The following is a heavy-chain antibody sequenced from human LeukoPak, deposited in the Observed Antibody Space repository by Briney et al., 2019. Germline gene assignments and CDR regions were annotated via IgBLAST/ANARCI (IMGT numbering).Heavy chain of an antibody. CDR2: ISGSGGST. J-gene: IGHJ6*02. Sequence: GGSLRLSCAASGFTFSIYAMSWVRQAPGKGLEWVSAISGSGGSTYYADSVKGRFTISRDNSKNTLYLQMNSLRAEDTAVYYCAKDLDTIFGVVISTYYYYGMDVWGQGTTVTVSS. D-gene: IGHD3-3*01. CDR1: GFTFSIYA. V-gene: IGHV3-23*01. CDR3: AKDLDTIFGVVISTYYYYGMDV.